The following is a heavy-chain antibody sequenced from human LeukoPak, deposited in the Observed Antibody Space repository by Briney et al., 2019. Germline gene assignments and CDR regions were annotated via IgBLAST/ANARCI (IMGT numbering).Heavy chain of an antibody. CDR3: ASALWPYDDYGAPGDY. V-gene: IGHV1-8*01. CDR1: GYSFSSYG. Sequence: ASVKVSCKASGYSFSSYGINWVRQATGQGLEWMGWMNPDSGNTGYAQKFQGRVTMTRNTSINTAYMELSRLRSEDTAVYYCASALWPYDDYGAPGDYWGQGTLVTVSS. D-gene: IGHD4-17*01. CDR2: MNPDSGNT. J-gene: IGHJ4*02.